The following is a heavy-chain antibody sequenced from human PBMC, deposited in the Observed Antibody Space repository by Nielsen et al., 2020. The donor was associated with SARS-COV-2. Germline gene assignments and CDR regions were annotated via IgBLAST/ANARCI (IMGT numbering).Heavy chain of an antibody. CDR3: TTDFGSSWYLGGVDY. D-gene: IGHD6-13*01. J-gene: IGHJ4*02. CDR1: GFTFSSYA. V-gene: IGHV3-23*03. CDR2: IYSGGST. Sequence: GESLKISCAASGFTFSSYAMSWVRQAPGKGLEWVSVIYSGGSTYYADSVKGRFTISRDNSKNTLYLQMNSLKTEDTAVYYCTTDFGSSWYLGGVDYWGQGTLVTVSS.